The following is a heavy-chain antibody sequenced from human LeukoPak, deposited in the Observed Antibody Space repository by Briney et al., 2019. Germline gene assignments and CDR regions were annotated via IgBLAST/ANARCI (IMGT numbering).Heavy chain of an antibody. CDR1: GYTFTSYY. D-gene: IGHD1-26*01. CDR2: INPSGGST. V-gene: IGHV1-46*01. J-gene: IGHJ6*03. CDR3: ARDLWATTAYYYYMDV. Sequence: ASVKVSCKASGYTFTSYYMHWVRQAHGQGLEWMGIINPSGGSTSYAQKFQGRVTMTRDMSTSTVYMELSSLRSEDTAVYYCARDLWATTAYYYYMDVWGKGTTVTVSS.